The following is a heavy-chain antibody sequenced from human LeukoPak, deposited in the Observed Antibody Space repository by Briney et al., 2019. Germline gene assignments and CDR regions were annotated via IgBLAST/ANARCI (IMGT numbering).Heavy chain of an antibody. J-gene: IGHJ5*02. V-gene: IGHV1-2*02. CDR3: ARGQSVRYFDWSPSNWFDP. CDR1: GYTFTGYY. CDR2: INPNSGGT. D-gene: IGHD3-9*01. Sequence: ASVKVSCKASGYTFTGYYMHWVRQAPGQGLEWMGWINPNSGGTNYAQKFQGRVTMTRDTSISTAYMELSSLRSEDTAVYYCARGQSVRYFDWSPSNWFDPWGQGTLVTVSS.